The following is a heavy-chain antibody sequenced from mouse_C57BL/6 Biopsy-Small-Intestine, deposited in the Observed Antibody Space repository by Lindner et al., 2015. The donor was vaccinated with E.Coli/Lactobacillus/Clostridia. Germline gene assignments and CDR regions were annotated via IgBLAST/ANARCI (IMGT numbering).Heavy chain of an antibody. D-gene: IGHD1-1*01. CDR3: ARNYYGSSDWYFDV. J-gene: IGHJ1*03. V-gene: IGHV5-17*01. CDR1: GFTFSDYG. Sequence: EVQLQESGGGLVKPGGSLKLSCAASGFTFSDYGMHWVRQAPEKGLEWVTYINSDSSTIYYADTVKGRFTISRDNAKNTLFLQMTSLRSEDTAMYYCARNYYGSSDWYFDVWGTGTTVTVSS. CDR2: INSDSSTI.